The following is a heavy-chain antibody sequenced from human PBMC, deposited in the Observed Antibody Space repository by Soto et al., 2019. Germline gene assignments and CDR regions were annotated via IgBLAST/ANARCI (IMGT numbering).Heavy chain of an antibody. J-gene: IGHJ5*02. CDR3: TTYHGDYNFDH. CDR2: FDPDEAET. V-gene: IGHV1-24*01. D-gene: IGHD4-17*01. Sequence: ASVKVPCKVSGYTLNEVAMHWVRQAPGKGLEWLGGFDPDEAETIYAQHFQGRVTMTEDTSTDTVYMELSSLRSEDTALYFCTTYHGDYNFDHWGQGTLVTVTS. CDR1: GYTLNEVA.